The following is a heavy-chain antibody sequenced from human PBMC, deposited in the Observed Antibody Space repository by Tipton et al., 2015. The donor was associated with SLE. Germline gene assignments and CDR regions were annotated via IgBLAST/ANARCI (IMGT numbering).Heavy chain of an antibody. Sequence: TLSLTCAVYGGSFSGYYWSWIRQPPGKGLEWIGSIYYSGSTYYNPSLKSRVTISVDTSKNQFSLKLSSVTAADTAVYYCARLEEGGPWGQGTLVTVSS. CDR1: GGSFSGYY. D-gene: IGHD1-1*01. CDR2: IYYSGST. CDR3: ARLEEGGP. V-gene: IGHV4-34*01. J-gene: IGHJ5*02.